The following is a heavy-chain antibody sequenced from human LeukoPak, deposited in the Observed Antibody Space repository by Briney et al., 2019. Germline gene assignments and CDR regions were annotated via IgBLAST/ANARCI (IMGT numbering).Heavy chain of an antibody. D-gene: IGHD1-26*01. CDR3: AKSIVGATYNWFDP. V-gene: IGHV3-23*01. CDR2: ISGSGGST. J-gene: IGHJ5*02. Sequence: GGSLRLSCAASGFTFSSYAMSWVRQAPGKGLEWVSAISGSGGSTYYADSVKGRFTISRDNSKNTLYLKMNSLRAEDTAVYYCAKSIVGATYNWFDPWGQGTLVTVSS. CDR1: GFTFSSYA.